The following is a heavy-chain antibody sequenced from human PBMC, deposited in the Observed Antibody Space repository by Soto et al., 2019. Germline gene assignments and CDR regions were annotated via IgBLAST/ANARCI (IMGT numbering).Heavy chain of an antibody. V-gene: IGHV4-34*01. CDR3: ARGKRGSSWYRGEEKYYYYGMDV. D-gene: IGHD6-13*01. J-gene: IGHJ6*02. CDR1: GESFNGYY. Sequence: ETLSLTCTAYGESFNGYYWSWIRQPPGKGLEWIGEIHHSGSTNYNPSLKSRVTFSIDTSKRQFSLKVRSVTAADTAVYYCARGKRGSSWYRGEEKYYYYGMDVWGQGTPVTVSS. CDR2: IHHSGST.